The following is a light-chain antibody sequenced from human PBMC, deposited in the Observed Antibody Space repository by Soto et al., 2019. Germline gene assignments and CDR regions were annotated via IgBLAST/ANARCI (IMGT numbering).Light chain of an antibody. Sequence: DIQMTQSPSSLSASLGDRVTITCRASQTISNYLNWYQQKPGKAPKLLIYASSTLQSGVPSRFSGSGSGTDFTLTISSLQPEDFGTYYCQQSYGTFLTFGGGTKVEIK. V-gene: IGKV1-39*01. J-gene: IGKJ4*01. CDR1: QTISNY. CDR3: QQSYGTFLT. CDR2: ASS.